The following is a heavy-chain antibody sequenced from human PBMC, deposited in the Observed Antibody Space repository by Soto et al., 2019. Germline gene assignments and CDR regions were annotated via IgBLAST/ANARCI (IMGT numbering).Heavy chain of an antibody. CDR1: GGSLSSSSYF. D-gene: IGHD4-17*01. Sequence: QLQLQESGPGLVKPSETLSLTCTVSGGSLSSSSYFWVWIRQPPGKGLEWIGNLYYRGTTYYNPSLKSRVTISVDTSKNQFSLRLSSVTAADTAVYYCTSLDYGDFGIDYWGQGTLVTVSS. J-gene: IGHJ4*02. CDR3: TSLDYGDFGIDY. V-gene: IGHV4-39*01. CDR2: LYYRGTT.